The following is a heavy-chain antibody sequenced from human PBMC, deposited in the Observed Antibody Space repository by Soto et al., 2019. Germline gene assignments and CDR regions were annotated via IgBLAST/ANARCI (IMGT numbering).Heavy chain of an antibody. Sequence: EVQLLESGGGLVQPGGSLRLSCAASGFTFSSYAMSWVRQAPGKGLEWVSAISGSGGSTYYADSVKGRFPISRDNSKNTLYLQMNSLRAEDTAVYYCANFNGLYGSGSYPWGYWGQGTLVTVSS. CDR2: ISGSGGST. V-gene: IGHV3-23*01. CDR1: GFTFSSYA. D-gene: IGHD3-10*01. CDR3: ANFNGLYGSGSYPWGY. J-gene: IGHJ4*02.